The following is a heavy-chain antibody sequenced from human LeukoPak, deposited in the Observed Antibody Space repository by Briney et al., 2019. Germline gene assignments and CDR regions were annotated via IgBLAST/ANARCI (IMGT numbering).Heavy chain of an antibody. Sequence: PGGSLRLSCAASGFTFSSYTMNWVRQAPGKGLEWVSSISSSSTYIYCADSVEGRFTISRDNAENSLFLEMNSLRAEDTAVYYCARDLGTTMITSLGYWGQGTLVTVSS. J-gene: IGHJ4*02. D-gene: IGHD3-22*01. V-gene: IGHV3-21*01. CDR2: ISSSSTYI. CDR3: ARDLGTTMITSLGY. CDR1: GFTFSSYT.